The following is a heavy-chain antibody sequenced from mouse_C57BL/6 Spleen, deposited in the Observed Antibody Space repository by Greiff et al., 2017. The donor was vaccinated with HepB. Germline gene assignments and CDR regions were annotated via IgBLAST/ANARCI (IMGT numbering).Heavy chain of an antibody. D-gene: IGHD2-4*01. V-gene: IGHV1-50*01. CDR2: IDPSDSYT. CDR3: ASFYDDDGGH. CDR1: GYTFTSYW. Sequence: VQLQQSGAELVKPGASVKLSCKASGYTFTSYWMQWVKQRPGQGLEWIGEIDPSDSYTNYNQKFKGKATLTVDTSSSTAYMQLSSLTSEDSAVYYCASFYDDDGGHWGQGTSVTVSS. J-gene: IGHJ4*01.